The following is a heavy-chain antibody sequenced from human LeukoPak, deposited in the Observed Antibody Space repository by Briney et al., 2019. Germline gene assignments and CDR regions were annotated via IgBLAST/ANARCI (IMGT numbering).Heavy chain of an antibody. D-gene: IGHD6-19*01. CDR2: SSAYNGDT. CDR1: GYTFTDFG. Sequence: ASVKVSCKASGYTFTDFGISWVRQAPGQGLEWMGWSSAYNGDTKYAQKFRGRVTMTTDTSTSTAYMEMRSLRSDDTAVYYCARLAVADKRGGYYFDYWGQGTLVTVSS. CDR3: ARLAVADKRGGYYFDY. V-gene: IGHV1-18*01. J-gene: IGHJ4*02.